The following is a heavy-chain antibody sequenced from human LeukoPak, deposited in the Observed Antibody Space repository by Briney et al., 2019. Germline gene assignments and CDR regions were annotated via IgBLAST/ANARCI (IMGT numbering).Heavy chain of an antibody. Sequence: SVKVSCKASGGTFSSYAISWVRQAPGQGLEWMGRIIPILGIANYAQKFQGRVTITADKSTSTAYMELSSLRSEDTAVYYCAKIGIAAAGTDSYWGQGTLVTVSS. D-gene: IGHD6-13*01. J-gene: IGHJ4*02. CDR2: IIPILGIA. CDR3: AKIGIAAAGTDSY. CDR1: GGTFSSYA. V-gene: IGHV1-69*04.